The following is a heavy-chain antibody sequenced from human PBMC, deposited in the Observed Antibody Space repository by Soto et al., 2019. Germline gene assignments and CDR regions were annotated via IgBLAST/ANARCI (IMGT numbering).Heavy chain of an antibody. Sequence: SQTLSLTCAISGGSVSNKGATWNWVRLSPSRGLEWLGRTYYRSKWNYDYAISVKSRISINPDTSKNQFSLQLNSVTPEDTAVYYCARDPPEFNSVLDYWGHGTVVTVSS. CDR3: ARDPPEFNSVLDY. J-gene: IGHJ4*01. V-gene: IGHV6-1*01. CDR2: TYYRSKWNY. D-gene: IGHD4-4*01. CDR1: GGSVSNKGAT.